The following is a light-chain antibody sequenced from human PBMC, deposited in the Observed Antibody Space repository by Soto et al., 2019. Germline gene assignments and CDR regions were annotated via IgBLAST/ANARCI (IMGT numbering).Light chain of an antibody. J-gene: IGKJ4*01. CDR3: QQYDRIPGVT. CDR1: QSFRSNY. CDR2: GVS. V-gene: IGKV3-20*01. Sequence: EIVLTQSPGTLSLSPGERATLSCRASQSFRSNYLAWYQQRPGQAPRLLIYGVSSRASGIPDRFSGSVSGTDFTLTISRLEPEDSAVYYCQQYDRIPGVTFGGGTKVEI.